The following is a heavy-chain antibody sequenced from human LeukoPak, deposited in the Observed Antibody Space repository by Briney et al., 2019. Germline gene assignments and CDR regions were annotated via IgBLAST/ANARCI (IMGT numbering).Heavy chain of an antibody. V-gene: IGHV4-4*07. CDR1: GGSISSYY. J-gene: IGHJ4*02. D-gene: IGHD2-15*01. CDR3: AREMVVAATGGFDY. CDR2: IYTSGST. Sequence: SETLSLTCTVSGGSISSYYWSWIRQPAGKGLEWIGRIYTSGSTNHNPSLKSRVTISVDKSKNQFSLKLSSVTAADTAVYYCAREMVVAATGGFDYWGQGTLVTVSS.